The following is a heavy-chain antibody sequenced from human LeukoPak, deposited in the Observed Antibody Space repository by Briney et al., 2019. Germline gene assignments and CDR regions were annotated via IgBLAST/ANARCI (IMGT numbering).Heavy chain of an antibody. CDR2: ISASGGTT. CDR3: ARGSIRAFDY. Sequence: GGSLRLSCAASGFSFSNYAMSWVRQAPGKGLEWVSTISASGGTTYYADSVKGRFTISRDNSKNTLYLQMNSLRAEDTAVYYCARGSIRAFDYWGQGTLVTVSS. V-gene: IGHV3-23*01. CDR1: GFSFSNYA. J-gene: IGHJ4*02.